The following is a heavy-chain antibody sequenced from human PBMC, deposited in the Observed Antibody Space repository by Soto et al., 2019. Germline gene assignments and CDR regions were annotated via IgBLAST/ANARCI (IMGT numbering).Heavy chain of an antibody. CDR3: AKDHSYGSGTSYGHNWFDP. J-gene: IGHJ5*02. D-gene: IGHD3-10*01. V-gene: IGHV3-33*06. CDR1: GFTLSNYG. CDR2: IWFDGSNK. Sequence: QVQLVESGGGVVQPGRSLRLSCAASGFTLSNYGMQWVRQAPGKGLEWVAVIWFDGSNKYYADSVKGRFTISRDNSKNTLYLQMDNLRAEDTAVYYCAKDHSYGSGTSYGHNWFDPWGQGTLVTVSS.